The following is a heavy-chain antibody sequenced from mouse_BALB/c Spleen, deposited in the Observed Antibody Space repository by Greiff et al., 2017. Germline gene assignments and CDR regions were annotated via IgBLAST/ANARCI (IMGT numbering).Heavy chain of an antibody. CDR2: IHYSGST. D-gene: IGHD1-1*01. J-gene: IGHJ2*01. V-gene: IGHV3-1*02. CDR1: GYSITSGYS. Sequence: DVKLQESGPDLVKPSQSLSLTCTVTGYSITSGYSWHWIRQFPGNKLEWMGYIHYSGSTNYNPSLKSRISITRDTSKNQFFLQLNSVTTEDTVTYYCAREGDYGSSYYFDYWGQGTTLTVSS. CDR3: AREGDYGSSYYFDY.